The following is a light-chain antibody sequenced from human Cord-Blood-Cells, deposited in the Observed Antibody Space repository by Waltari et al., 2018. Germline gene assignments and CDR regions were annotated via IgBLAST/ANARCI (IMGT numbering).Light chain of an antibody. CDR2: GAS. J-gene: IGKJ1*01. Sequence: IVLTQSPGTLSLSPGERATLSCRASQSVSSSYLAWYQQKPGQAPRLLLYGASSRATGIPDSFSGSGSGTDFTLTISRLEPEDFAVYYCQQYGSSPRTFGQGTKVEIK. CDR1: QSVSSSY. V-gene: IGKV3-20*01. CDR3: QQYGSSPRT.